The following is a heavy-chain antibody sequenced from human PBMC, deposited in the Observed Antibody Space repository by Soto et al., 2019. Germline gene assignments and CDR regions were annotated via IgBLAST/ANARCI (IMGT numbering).Heavy chain of an antibody. J-gene: IGHJ4*02. V-gene: IGHV3-43*01. D-gene: IGHD3-3*01. CDR1: GFTFDDYT. CDR2: ISWDGGST. CDR3: AKVREYYDFWSGFDY. Sequence: EVQLVESGGVVVQPGGSLRLSCAASGFTFDDYTMHWVRQAPGKGLEWVSLISWDGGSTYYADSEKGRFTISRDNSKNSLYLQMNSLRTEDTALYYCAKVREYYDFWSGFDYWGQGTLVTVSS.